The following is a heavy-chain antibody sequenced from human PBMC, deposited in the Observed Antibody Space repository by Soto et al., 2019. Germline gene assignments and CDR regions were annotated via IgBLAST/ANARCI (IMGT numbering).Heavy chain of an antibody. D-gene: IGHD5-18*01. CDR1: GGSISSSSYY. CDR3: ASGIQLWLRVNYYYGMDV. CDR2: IYYSGST. V-gene: IGHV4-39*01. J-gene: IGHJ6*02. Sequence: SETLSLTCTVSGGSISSSSYYWGWIRQPPGKGLEWIGSIYYSGSTYYNPSLKSRVTISVDTSKNQFSLKLSSVTAADTAVYYCASGIQLWLRVNYYYGMDVWGQGTTVTVS.